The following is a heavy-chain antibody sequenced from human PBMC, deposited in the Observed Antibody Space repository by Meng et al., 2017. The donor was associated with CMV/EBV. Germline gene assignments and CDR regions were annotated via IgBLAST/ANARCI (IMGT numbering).Heavy chain of an antibody. CDR1: GYTLTSYY. Sequence: QVHMVQSGVEVKKPGTSVKVSRKASGYTLTSYYMHWVRQAPGQGRGWMGVINPSGGSTSYAQKFQGRVTMTRDTSPRTVYMELSSLRSEDTAVYYCARDRGMVRGALVDYWGQGTLVTVSS. J-gene: IGHJ4*02. V-gene: IGHV1-46*01. CDR2: INPSGGST. CDR3: ARDRGMVRGALVDY. D-gene: IGHD3-10*01.